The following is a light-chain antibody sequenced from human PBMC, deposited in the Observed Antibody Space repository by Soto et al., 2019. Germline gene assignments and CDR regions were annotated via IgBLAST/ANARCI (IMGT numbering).Light chain of an antibody. Sequence: QSVLTQPASVSGSPGQSITISCTGSSSDIGGYNYVSWYQQHPGKAPKLMINDVSNRPSGVSYRFSGSKSGNTASLTISGLQAEDEADYYCSSYTGDNTHVXGSGTKVTVL. CDR1: SSDIGGYNY. V-gene: IGLV2-14*03. J-gene: IGLJ1*01. CDR2: DVS. CDR3: SSYTGDNTHV.